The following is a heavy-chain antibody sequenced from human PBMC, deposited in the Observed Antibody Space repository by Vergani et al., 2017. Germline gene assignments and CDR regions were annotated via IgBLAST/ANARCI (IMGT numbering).Heavy chain of an antibody. Sequence: EVQLLGSGGDLVQPGGSLRLSCAASVFSFTTYAMSCVRQAPRKGLEWGSTINTNGDYTRYGDSVKGRFTISRDNSKSTLSLQMNSLRAEDTAIYYCAKGGWNYWFDSWGQGTLVIVS. J-gene: IGHJ5*01. V-gene: IGHV3-23*01. D-gene: IGHD1-1*01. CDR2: INTNGDYT. CDR3: AKGGWNYWFDS. CDR1: VFSFTTYA.